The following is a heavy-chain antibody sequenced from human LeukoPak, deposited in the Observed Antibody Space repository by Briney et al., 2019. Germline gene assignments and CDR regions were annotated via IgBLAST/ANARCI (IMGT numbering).Heavy chain of an antibody. Sequence: SETLSLTCTVSGGSISGYYWTWIRQPPGKELEWIGYIYHSGSTNYNPSLKSRVTISQDTSKNQFSLKLSSVTAADTAVYYCARNADDSSSYPYFDYWGQGTLVTVSS. CDR2: IYHSGST. CDR1: GGSISGYY. CDR3: ARNADDSSSYPYFDY. J-gene: IGHJ4*02. D-gene: IGHD3-22*01. V-gene: IGHV4-59*01.